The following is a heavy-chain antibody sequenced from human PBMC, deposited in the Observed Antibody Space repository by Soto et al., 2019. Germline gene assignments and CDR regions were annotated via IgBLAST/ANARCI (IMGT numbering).Heavy chain of an antibody. J-gene: IGHJ6*02. CDR3: AMLGGWSGGSNDMDV. CDR1: GLIFSDYH. D-gene: IGHD6-19*01. V-gene: IGHV3-72*01. CDR2: IRRKANSYTT. Sequence: EVQLVESGGGLVQPGGSLRLSCAASGLIFSDYHMDWVRQAPGKGLEWVGRIRRKANSYTTEYAASVNGRFTISRDDSKTSQYLQMNSLKTEATAVYYCAMLGGWSGGSNDMDVWGQGTTVTVSS.